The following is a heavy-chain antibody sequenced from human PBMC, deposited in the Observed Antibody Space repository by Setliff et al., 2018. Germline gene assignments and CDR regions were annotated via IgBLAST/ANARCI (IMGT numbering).Heavy chain of an antibody. CDR1: SGFAFTDVW. Sequence: GGSLRLSCAASGFSFSTSGFAFTDVWMTWVRQAPGKGLEWVGRIKRKIDGGTTDYAAPVKGRFTISRDDSKNTLYLQMNSLKTEDTAVYYCATGLIDAFEIWGRGTLVTVSS. CDR2: IKRKIDGGTT. CDR3: ATGLIDAFEI. J-gene: IGHJ3*02. V-gene: IGHV3-15*07.